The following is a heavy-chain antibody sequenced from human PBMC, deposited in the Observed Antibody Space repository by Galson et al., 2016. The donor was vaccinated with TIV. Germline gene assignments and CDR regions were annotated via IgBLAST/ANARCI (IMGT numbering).Heavy chain of an antibody. D-gene: IGHD3-22*01. CDR3: ARGRGIYDSSGYFLFDH. Sequence: SVKVSCKASGVTFSYFAFSWVRQAPGQGLEWMGGIVPMVGTTNYAQKFQGRVTISADESTTTAYLELSSLRSEDTAVYYCARGRGIYDSSGYFLFDHWGQGTLVTVSS. CDR1: GVTFSYFA. CDR2: IVPMVGTT. V-gene: IGHV1-69*13. J-gene: IGHJ5*02.